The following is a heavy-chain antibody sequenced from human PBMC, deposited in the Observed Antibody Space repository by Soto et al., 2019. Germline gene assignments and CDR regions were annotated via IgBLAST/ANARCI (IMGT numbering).Heavy chain of an antibody. CDR1: GFSFGSYA. V-gene: IGHV3-23*01. CDR3: ARWSYLDY. Sequence: PGGSLRLSCAASGFSFGSYALSWVRQAPGKGLEWVSTISGSDGKTFYADSVKGRFSISRDTSQSTLYLQMNSLRADDTAMYYCARWSYLDYWGQATRLTVS. J-gene: IGHJ4*02. CDR2: ISGSDGKT. D-gene: IGHD3-3*01.